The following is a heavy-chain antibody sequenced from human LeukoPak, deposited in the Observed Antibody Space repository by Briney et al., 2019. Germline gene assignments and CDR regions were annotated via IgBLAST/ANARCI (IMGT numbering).Heavy chain of an antibody. J-gene: IGHJ6*02. D-gene: IGHD4-17*01. CDR2: TAYDGSNE. CDR3: ARDMRGDYGDYSSSDYYYGMDV. V-gene: IGHV3-30*03. CDR1: GFTFSSYW. Sequence: GGSLRLSCAASGFTFSSYWMSWVRKAPGKGLEWVAVTAYDGSNEYYADSVKGRFTISRDNSENTVNLQMNSLRAEDTAVYYCARDMRGDYGDYSSSDYYYGMDVWGQGTTVTVSS.